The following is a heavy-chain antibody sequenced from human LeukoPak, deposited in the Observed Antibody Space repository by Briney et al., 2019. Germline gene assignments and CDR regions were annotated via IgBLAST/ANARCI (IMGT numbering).Heavy chain of an antibody. CDR3: ARAILFDFYYMDA. Sequence: PGGSLRLSCAASGFTVSSNYMSWVRQAPGKGLEWVSVIYSGGSTYYADSVKGRFTISRDNSKNTLYLQMNSLRAEDTAVYYCARAILFDFYYMDAWGKGTTVTVSS. J-gene: IGHJ6*03. V-gene: IGHV3-66*02. CDR1: GFTVSSNY. D-gene: IGHD3-10*01. CDR2: IYSGGST.